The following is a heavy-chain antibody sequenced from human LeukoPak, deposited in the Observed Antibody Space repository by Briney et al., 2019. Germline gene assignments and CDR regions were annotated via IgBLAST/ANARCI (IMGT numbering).Heavy chain of an antibody. Sequence: PSETLSLTCGVSGYSISSGYYWGWIRQPPGKGLEWIGSIYYTGSTYYNPSLKSRVTILLDTSKNQFSLNLSSVTAADTAVYYCASRRAYHVYGYWGQGILVTVSS. CDR3: ASRRAYHVYGY. J-gene: IGHJ4*02. V-gene: IGHV4-38-2*01. D-gene: IGHD5/OR15-5a*01. CDR1: GYSISSGYY. CDR2: IYYTGST.